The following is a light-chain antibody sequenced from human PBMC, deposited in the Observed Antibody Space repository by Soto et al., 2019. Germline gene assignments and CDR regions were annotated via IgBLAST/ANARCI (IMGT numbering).Light chain of an antibody. Sequence: DIQMTQPPSSLSASVGDRVTITCRASQGISNYLAWYQQKPGKVPKLLIYAASTLQSGVASRCSGSGSVTDFTRHISILQPEDVATCYCQKYKSALWTFGQGTKVEIK. J-gene: IGKJ1*01. CDR1: QGISNY. CDR2: AAS. CDR3: QKYKSALWT. V-gene: IGKV1-27*01.